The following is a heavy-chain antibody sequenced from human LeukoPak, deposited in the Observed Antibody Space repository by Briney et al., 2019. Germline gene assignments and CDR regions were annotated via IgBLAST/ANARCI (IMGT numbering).Heavy chain of an antibody. V-gene: IGHV3-48*03. CDR3: VRGRLD. CDR1: GSTFSSYE. CDR2: IGASGT. Sequence: GGSLRLSCAASGSTFSSYEMNWVRQAPGKGLEWVSYIGASGTYYADSVKGRFTISRDDAKSSLYLQMSSLRADDTAVYYCVRGRLDWGQGTLVTVSS. D-gene: IGHD3-9*01. J-gene: IGHJ4*02.